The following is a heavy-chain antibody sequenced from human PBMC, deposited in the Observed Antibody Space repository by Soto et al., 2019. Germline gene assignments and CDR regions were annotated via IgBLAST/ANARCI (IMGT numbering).Heavy chain of an antibody. CDR3: ARAPMTTVTTACWFDP. CDR2: INPNSGGT. V-gene: IGHV1-2*04. D-gene: IGHD4-4*01. J-gene: IGHJ5*02. CDR1: GYTFTGYY. Sequence: ASVKVSCKASGYTFTGYYMHWVRQAPGQGLGWMGWINPNSGGTNYAQKFQGWVTMTRDTSISTAYMELSRLRSDDTAVYYCARAPMTTVTTACWFDPWGQGTLVTVSS.